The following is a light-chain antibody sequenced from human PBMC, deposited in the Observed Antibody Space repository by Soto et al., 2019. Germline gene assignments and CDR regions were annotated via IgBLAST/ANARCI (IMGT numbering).Light chain of an antibody. Sequence: QSALTQPPSVSGSPGQSVTISCSGTSGDVGGYNYISWYQQRPGKAPKLIIYEVSKRPSGVPDRLSGFKYGNTASLTVSGLQAEDEADYYCSSYAGNSRYVFGTGTKLTVL. CDR3: SSYAGNSRYV. J-gene: IGLJ1*01. V-gene: IGLV2-8*01. CDR2: EVS. CDR1: SGDVGGYNY.